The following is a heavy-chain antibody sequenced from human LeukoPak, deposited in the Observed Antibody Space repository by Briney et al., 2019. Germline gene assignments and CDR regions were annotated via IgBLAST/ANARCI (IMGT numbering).Heavy chain of an antibody. CDR1: GGSFSGYY. CDR3: ARGLGFDP. CDR2: INHSGSA. Sequence: SETLSLTCAVYGGSFSGYYWSWIRQPPGKGLEWIGEINHSGSANYNPSLKSRVTISVDTSKNQFSLKLSSVTAADTAVYYCARGLGFDPWGQGTLVTVSS. J-gene: IGHJ5*02. V-gene: IGHV4-34*01.